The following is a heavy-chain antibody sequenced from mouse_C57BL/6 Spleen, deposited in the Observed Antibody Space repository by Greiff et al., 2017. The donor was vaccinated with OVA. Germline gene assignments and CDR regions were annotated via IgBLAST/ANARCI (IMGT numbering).Heavy chain of an antibody. CDR3: TTLDSSYYYAMDY. D-gene: IGHD3-2*01. Sequence: QVQLKESGAELVRPGASVTLSCKASGYTFTDYEMHWVKQTPVHGLEWIGAIDPGTGGTAYNQKFKGKAILTADKSSSPAYMELRSLTSEDSAVYYCTTLDSSYYYAMDYWGQGTSGTVSS. CDR2: IDPGTGGT. J-gene: IGHJ4*01. V-gene: IGHV1-15*01. CDR1: GYTFTDYE.